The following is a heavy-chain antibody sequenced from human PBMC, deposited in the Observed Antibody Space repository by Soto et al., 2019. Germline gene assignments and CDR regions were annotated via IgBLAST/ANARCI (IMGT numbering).Heavy chain of an antibody. CDR2: ISYDGSNN. CDR3: VGGQYYFDY. V-gene: IGHV3-30*03. D-gene: IGHD3-10*01. J-gene: IGHJ4*02. Sequence: QVQLVESGGGVVQPGRSLRLSCAASGFPFSSYGMHWVREAPGKGLEWVAVISYDGSNNYYADSVKGRFSISRDNSASTLYLQMTSLSPEDTALYYCVGGQYYFDYRGQGTLVTVSP. CDR1: GFPFSSYG.